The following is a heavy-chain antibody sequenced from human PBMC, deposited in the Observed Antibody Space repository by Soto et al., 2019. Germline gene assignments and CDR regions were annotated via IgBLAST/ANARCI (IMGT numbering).Heavy chain of an antibody. CDR2: IGWTGGAI. D-gene: IGHD2-21*02. V-gene: IGHV3-9*01. J-gene: IGHJ4*02. Sequence: EVQLVESGGGLVQPGRSLRLACATSGFNFADYAMHWVRQAPGKGLEWVSGIGWTGGAIGDADSVTGRFIISRDNAKNSLYLQMNSLRPEDTALSYCVKDIAHCEVPLYYFAHWGQGTLGTVSS. CDR1: GFNFADYA. CDR3: VKDIAHCEVPLYYFAH.